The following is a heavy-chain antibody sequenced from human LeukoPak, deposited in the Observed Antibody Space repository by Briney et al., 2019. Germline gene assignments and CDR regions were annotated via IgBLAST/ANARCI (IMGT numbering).Heavy chain of an antibody. CDR3: ARDIRYSYGFGAFDI. V-gene: IGHV1-18*04. CDR1: GSGFTSYG. D-gene: IGHD5-18*01. J-gene: IGHJ3*02. CDR2: ISAYNDNT. Sequence: ASVKLSCKASGSGFTSYGNSWVRHAPGQGLELMGWISAYNDNTNYAQKLQGRVTMTTDTSTSTAYMELRSLRSDDTAVYYCARDIRYSYGFGAFDIRGQGTMVTVSS.